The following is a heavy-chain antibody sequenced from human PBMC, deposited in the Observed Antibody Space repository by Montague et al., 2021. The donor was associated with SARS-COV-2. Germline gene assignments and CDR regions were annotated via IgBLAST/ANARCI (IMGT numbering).Heavy chain of an antibody. J-gene: IGHJ4*02. CDR1: GGSISRYY. D-gene: IGHD2-15*01. V-gene: IGHV4-59*01. CDR2: IYYTGET. Sequence: SETLSLTCSFSGGSISRYYWTWIRLPPGKPLEWLGYIYYTGETSHNPSLKSRVTISADTSKSQFSLRLTSVTAADTAVYFCARFCGRYVDKWSQGTLVTVSS. CDR3: ARFCGRYVDK.